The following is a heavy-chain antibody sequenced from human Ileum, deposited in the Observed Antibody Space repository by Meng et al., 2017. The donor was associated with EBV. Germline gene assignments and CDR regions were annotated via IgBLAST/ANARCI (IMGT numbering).Heavy chain of an antibody. CDR2: INTDNGET. V-gene: IGHV1-3*04. CDR3: ASRPGFNIGPFDF. CDR1: GYTFTRYP. D-gene: IGHD3/OR15-3a*01. J-gene: IGHJ4*02. Sequence: QALLVESGAEVNKPGSSVKLSCKASGYTFTRYPIHWVRQAPGQRPEWMGWINTDNGETEFSQKFQGRVTITRDTSATTAYMELISLRSEDTAVYYCASRPGFNIGPFDFWGQGTLVTVSS.